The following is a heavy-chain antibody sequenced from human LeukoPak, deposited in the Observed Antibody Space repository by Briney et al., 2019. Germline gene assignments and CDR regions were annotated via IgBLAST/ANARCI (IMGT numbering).Heavy chain of an antibody. CDR3: ASEVLGFDY. CDR2: IYYSGST. CDR1: GGSISSYY. J-gene: IGHJ4*02. V-gene: IGHV4-59*01. Sequence: SETLSLTCTVSGGSISSYYWSWIRQPPGKGLEWIGYIYYSGSTNHNPSLKSRVTISVDTSKNQFSLKLSSVTAADTAVYYCASEVLGFDYWGQGTPVTVSS. D-gene: IGHD4/OR15-4a*01.